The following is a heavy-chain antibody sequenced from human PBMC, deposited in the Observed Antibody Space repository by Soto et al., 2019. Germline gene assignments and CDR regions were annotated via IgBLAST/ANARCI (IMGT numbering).Heavy chain of an antibody. Sequence: GWSLRLSCAASGFTFSSYWMSWVRQAPGKGLEWVANIKQDGSEKYYVDSVKGRFTISRDNAKNSLYLQMNRLRAEDTAVYYCARNGDFWSGYQYYYYGMEVWGQGTKVTVS. CDR3: ARNGDFWSGYQYYYYGMEV. D-gene: IGHD3-3*01. CDR1: GFTFSSYW. J-gene: IGHJ6*02. V-gene: IGHV3-7*01. CDR2: IKQDGSEK.